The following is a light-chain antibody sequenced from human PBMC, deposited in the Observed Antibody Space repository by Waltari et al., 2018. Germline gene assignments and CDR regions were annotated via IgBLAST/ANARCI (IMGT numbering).Light chain of an antibody. CDR3: QSYGDSVI. J-gene: IGLJ2*01. CDR1: SGTIGSNY. CDR2: EYN. V-gene: IGLV6-57*01. Sequence: NFMLTQPHSVSESPGKTVTISCTRSSGTIGSNYVQWYQQRPGSSPTTVIYEYNQRPSGVPDRFSGSIDSSSNSASLTISGLKTEDEADYYCQSYGDSVIFGGGTKLTVL.